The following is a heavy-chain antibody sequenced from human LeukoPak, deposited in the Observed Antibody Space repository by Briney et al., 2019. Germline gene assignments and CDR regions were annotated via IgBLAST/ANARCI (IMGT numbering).Heavy chain of an antibody. Sequence: SETLSLTCTVSGGSISSYYWSWIRQPPGKGLEWIGYIYYSGSTNYNPSLKSRVTISVDTSKNQFSLKLTSVTAADTAVYYCARATAFFDIWGQGTMVTVSS. CDR2: IYYSGST. J-gene: IGHJ3*02. CDR1: GGSISSYY. CDR3: ARATAFFDI. V-gene: IGHV4-59*01.